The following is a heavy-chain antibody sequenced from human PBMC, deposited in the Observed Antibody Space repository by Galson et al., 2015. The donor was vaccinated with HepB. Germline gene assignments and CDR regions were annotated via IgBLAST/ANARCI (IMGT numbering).Heavy chain of an antibody. CDR2: IYSGGST. D-gene: IGHD1-1*01. V-gene: IGHV3-66*01. Sequence: SLRLSCAASGFTVSSNYMSWVRQAPGKGLEWVSVIYSGGSTYYADSVKGRFTISRDNSKNTLYLQMNSLRAEDTAVYYCARDEDRTWNFDYWGQGTLVTVSS. CDR3: ARDEDRTWNFDY. CDR1: GFTVSSNY. J-gene: IGHJ4*02.